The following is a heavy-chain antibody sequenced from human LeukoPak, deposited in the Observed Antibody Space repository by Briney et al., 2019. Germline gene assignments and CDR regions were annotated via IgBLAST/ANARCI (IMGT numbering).Heavy chain of an antibody. CDR3: ASYYSSGWDFDY. CDR1: GRTFSSYA. J-gene: IGHJ4*02. Sequence: SVTVSCTASGRTFSSYAISWVRQAPGQGLEWMGGIIPIFGTANYAQKFQGRVTITADESTSTAYMELSSLRSEDTAVYYCASYYSSGWDFDYWGQGALVTVSS. D-gene: IGHD6-19*01. CDR2: IIPIFGTA. V-gene: IGHV1-69*01.